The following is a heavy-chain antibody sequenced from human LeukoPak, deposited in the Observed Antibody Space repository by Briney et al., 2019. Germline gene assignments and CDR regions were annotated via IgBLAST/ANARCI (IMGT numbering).Heavy chain of an antibody. J-gene: IGHJ4*02. V-gene: IGHV3-30*18. CDR3: AKLANAASDFDY. CDR2: ISYDGSNK. CDR1: GFTFSSYG. Sequence: GGSLRLSCAASGFTFSSYGMHWVRQAPGKGLEWVAVISYDGSNKYYADSVKGRFTISRDNSKNTLYLQMNSQRAEDTAVYYCAKLANAASDFDYWGQGTLVTVSS. D-gene: IGHD2-21*01.